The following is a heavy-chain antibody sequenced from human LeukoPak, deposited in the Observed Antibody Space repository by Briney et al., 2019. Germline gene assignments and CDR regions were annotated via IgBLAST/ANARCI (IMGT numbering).Heavy chain of an antibody. D-gene: IGHD3-22*01. CDR3: ATGRYYYDSSGPPAPHY. CDR2: IIPIFGTA. V-gene: IGHV1-69*13. J-gene: IGHJ4*02. CDR1: GGTFSSYA. Sequence: ASVKVSCKASGGTFSSYAISWVRQAPGQGLEWMGGIIPIFGTANYAQKFQGRVTITADESTSTAYMELSSLRSEDTAVYYCATGRYYYDSSGPPAPHYWGQGTLVTVSS.